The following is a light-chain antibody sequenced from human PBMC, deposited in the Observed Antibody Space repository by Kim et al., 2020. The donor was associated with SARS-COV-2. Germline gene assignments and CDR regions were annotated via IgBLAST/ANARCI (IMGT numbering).Light chain of an antibody. J-gene: IGLJ2*01. CDR1: KLGNKY. CDR2: QDS. V-gene: IGLV3-1*01. CDR3: QAWDSSHVV. Sequence: SVSPGQTASITCSGDKLGNKYACWYQQKPGQSPVLVIYQDSKRPSGMPERFSGSNSGNTATLTISGTQAMDEADYYCQAWDSSHVVFGGGTQLTVL.